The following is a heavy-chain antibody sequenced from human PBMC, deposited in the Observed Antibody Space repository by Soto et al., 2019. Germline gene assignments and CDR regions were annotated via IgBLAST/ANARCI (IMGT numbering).Heavy chain of an antibody. Sequence: QVQLVQSGAEVKKPGSSVKVSCKASGGTFSSYTISWVRQAPGQGLEWMGRIIPILGIANYEQKFQGRVTNTADKSTSQDYMELSSLRSEDTAVYYCARTLPSIEGAIEDDAFDIWGQGTMVTVSS. V-gene: IGHV1-69*02. CDR2: IIPILGIA. D-gene: IGHD1-26*01. CDR3: ARTLPSIEGAIEDDAFDI. J-gene: IGHJ3*02. CDR1: GGTFSSYT.